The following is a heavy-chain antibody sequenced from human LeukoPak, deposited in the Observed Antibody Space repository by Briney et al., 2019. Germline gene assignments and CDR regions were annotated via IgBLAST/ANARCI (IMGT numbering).Heavy chain of an antibody. Sequence: PSETLSLTCTVSGGSISSYYWGWIRQPPGKGLEWIGSIYYSGSTYYNPSLKSRVTISVDTSKHQFSLHLSSVTAADTAVYYCASDSSGYYQFDYWGQGTPVTVSS. J-gene: IGHJ4*02. CDR2: IYYSGST. CDR3: ASDSSGYYQFDY. CDR1: GGSISSYY. V-gene: IGHV4-39*07. D-gene: IGHD3-22*01.